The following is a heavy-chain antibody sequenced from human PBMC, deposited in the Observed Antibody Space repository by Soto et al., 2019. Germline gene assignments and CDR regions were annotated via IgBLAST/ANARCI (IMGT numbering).Heavy chain of an antibody. D-gene: IGHD4-4*01. CDR3: AALTTVTTLGQADFDY. J-gene: IGHJ4*02. Sequence: ASLKVSCKASGFTFTSSAMQWVRQARGQRLEWIGWIVVGSGNTNYAQKFQERVTITRDMSTSTAYMELSSLRSEDTAVYYCAALTTVTTLGQADFDYWGQGTLVTVSS. V-gene: IGHV1-58*02. CDR1: GFTFTSSA. CDR2: IVVGSGNT.